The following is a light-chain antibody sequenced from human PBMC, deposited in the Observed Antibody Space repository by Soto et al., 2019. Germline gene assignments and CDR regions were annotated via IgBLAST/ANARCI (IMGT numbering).Light chain of an antibody. CDR2: DNE. V-gene: IGLV1-51*01. CDR3: GTWDSSLSAAV. J-gene: IGLJ3*02. CDR1: SSNIGNNY. Sequence: QSVLTQPPSVSAAPGQTVTISCSGSSSNIGNNYVSWYQQLPGTAPKLLIYDNEKRPSGIPDRFSGSKSGTAATLGITGLQTGDEADYYCGTWDSSLSAAVFGGGTKLTVL.